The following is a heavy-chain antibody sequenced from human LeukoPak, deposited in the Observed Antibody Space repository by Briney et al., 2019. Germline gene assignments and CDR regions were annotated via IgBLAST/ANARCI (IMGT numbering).Heavy chain of an antibody. CDR2: ISYDGSNK. D-gene: IGHD3-10*01. Sequence: GGSLRLSCAASGFTVSSNYMHWVRQAPGKGLEWVAVISYDGSNKYYADSVKGRFTISRDNSKNTLYLQMNSLRAEDTAVYYCAKGPSGWYFDLWGRGTLVTVSS. CDR1: GFTVSSNY. CDR3: AKGPSGWYFDL. J-gene: IGHJ2*01. V-gene: IGHV3-30*18.